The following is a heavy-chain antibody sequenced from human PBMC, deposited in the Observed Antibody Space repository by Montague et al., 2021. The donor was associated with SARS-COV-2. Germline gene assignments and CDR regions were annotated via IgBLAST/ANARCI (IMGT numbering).Heavy chain of an antibody. CDR2: ISYDGSNK. CDR3: ARIQYGGYGGAFDY. D-gene: IGHD5-12*01. V-gene: IGHV3-30-3*01. Sequence: SLRLSCAASGFTFSSYAMHWVRQAPGKGLEWVAVISYDGSNKYYADSVKGRFTISRDNSKNTLYLQMNSLGAEDTAVYYCARIQYGGYGGAFDYWGQGTLVTVSS. CDR1: GFTFSSYA. J-gene: IGHJ4*02.